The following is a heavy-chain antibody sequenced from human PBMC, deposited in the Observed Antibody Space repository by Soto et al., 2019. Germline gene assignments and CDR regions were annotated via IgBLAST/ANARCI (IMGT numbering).Heavy chain of an antibody. CDR2: IIPIFGTA. CDR3: ARSTVAGTPRKNYYYDGMDG. J-gene: IGHJ6*02. D-gene: IGHD6-19*01. Sequence: ASVKVSCKASGGTFSSYAVSWVRQAPGQGLEWMGGIIPIFGTANYAQKFQGRVTITADESTSTAYMELSSLRSEDTAVYYCARSTVAGTPRKNYYYDGMDGWGQGTTGTASS. CDR1: GGTFSSYA. V-gene: IGHV1-69*13.